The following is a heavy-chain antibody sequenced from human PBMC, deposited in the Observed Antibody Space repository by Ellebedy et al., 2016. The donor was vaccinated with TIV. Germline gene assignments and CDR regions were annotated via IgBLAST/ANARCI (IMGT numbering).Heavy chain of an antibody. J-gene: IGHJ5*02. CDR3: ARHLLIAAAGSESPWFDP. CDR1: GYSFTSYW. Sequence: GESLKISCKGSGYSFTSYWISWVRQMPGKGLEWMGRIDPSDSYTNYSPSFQGHVTISADKSISTAYLQWSSLKASDTAMYYCARHLLIAAAGSESPWFDPWGQGTLVTVSS. CDR2: IDPSDSYT. V-gene: IGHV5-10-1*01. D-gene: IGHD6-13*01.